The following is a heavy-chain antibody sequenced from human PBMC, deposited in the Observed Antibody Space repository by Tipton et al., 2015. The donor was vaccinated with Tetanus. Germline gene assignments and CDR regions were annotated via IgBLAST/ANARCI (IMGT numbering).Heavy chain of an antibody. D-gene: IGHD3-16*01. CDR2: IYYSGST. CDR1: GDSISRGGYF. Sequence: TLSLTCTVSGDSISRGGYFWNWIRQRPGKGPEWIGYIYYSGSTYYNPSLKSRVSMSVDTSKNQFSLNLTSVTAADTAMYYCARDQGGDRVVRLNWFDPWGQGTLVTVSS. J-gene: IGHJ5*02. CDR3: ARDQGGDRVVRLNWFDP. V-gene: IGHV4-31*03.